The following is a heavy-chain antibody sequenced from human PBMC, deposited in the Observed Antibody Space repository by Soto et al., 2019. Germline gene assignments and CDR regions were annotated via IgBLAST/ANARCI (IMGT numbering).Heavy chain of an antibody. J-gene: IGHJ4*02. CDR3: ARDRDIVVVVAATSPAD. CDR2: ISYDGSNK. D-gene: IGHD2-15*01. Sequence: VAVISYDGSNKYYADSVKGRFTISRDNSKNTLYLQMNSLRAEDTAVYYCARDRDIVVVVAATSPADWGQGTLVTVSS. V-gene: IGHV3-30-3*01.